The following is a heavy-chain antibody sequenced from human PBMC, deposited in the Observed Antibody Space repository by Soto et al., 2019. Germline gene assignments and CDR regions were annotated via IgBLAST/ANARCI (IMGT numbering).Heavy chain of an antibody. V-gene: IGHV3-48*03. CDR1: GFTFSAYE. J-gene: IGHJ4*02. D-gene: IGHD3-22*01. Sequence: LRLSCAASGFTFSAYEMNWVRQAPGKGLEWVSYISSSGNTIYYADSVKGRFTISRDNAKNSLYLQMNSLRAEDTAVYYCARVPYFYDISGYYYGYDYWGQGTLVTVSS. CDR3: ARVPYFYDISGYYYGYDY. CDR2: ISSSGNTI.